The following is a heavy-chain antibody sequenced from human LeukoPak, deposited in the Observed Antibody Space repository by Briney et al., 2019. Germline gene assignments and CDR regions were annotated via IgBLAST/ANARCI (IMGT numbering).Heavy chain of an antibody. D-gene: IGHD1-26*01. CDR1: GGTFSSYA. V-gene: IGHV1-69*05. Sequence: SAKVSCKASGGTFSSYAISWVRQAPGQGLEWMGGIIPIFGTANYAQKFQGRVTITTDESTSTAYMELSSLRSEDTAVYYCARGGSYSVDAFDIWGQGTMVTVSS. J-gene: IGHJ3*02. CDR2: IIPIFGTA. CDR3: ARGGSYSVDAFDI.